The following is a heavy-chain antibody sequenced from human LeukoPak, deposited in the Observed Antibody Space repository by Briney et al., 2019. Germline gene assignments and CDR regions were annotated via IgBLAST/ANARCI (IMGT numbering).Heavy chain of an antibody. Sequence: PGGSLRLSCAASGFTFSSYAMSWVRQAPGKGLEWVSAISGSGGSTYYADSVKGRFTISRDNSKNTLYLQMNSLRAEDTAVYYCAKDRDILEWLFTPFDYWGQGTLVTVSS. CDR3: AKDRDILEWLFTPFDY. CDR2: ISGSGGST. V-gene: IGHV3-23*01. CDR1: GFTFSSYA. J-gene: IGHJ4*02. D-gene: IGHD3-3*01.